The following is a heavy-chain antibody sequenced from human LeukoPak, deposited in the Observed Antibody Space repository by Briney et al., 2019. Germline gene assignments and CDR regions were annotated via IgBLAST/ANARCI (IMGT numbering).Heavy chain of an antibody. J-gene: IGHJ3*02. CDR2: IYYSGST. V-gene: IGHV4-39*01. D-gene: IGHD3-10*02. Sequence: SETLSLTCTVSGGSISSSSYYWGWIRQPPGKGLEWIGSIYYSGSTYYNPSLKSRVTISVDTSKNQFSLQLNSVTPEDTAVYYCARGMLYAFDIWGQGTLVTVSS. CDR3: ARGMLYAFDI. CDR1: GGSISSSSYY.